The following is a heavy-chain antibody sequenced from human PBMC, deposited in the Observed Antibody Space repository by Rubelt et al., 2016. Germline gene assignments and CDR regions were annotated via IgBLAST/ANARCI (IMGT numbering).Heavy chain of an antibody. CDR2: ISSSSSTI. Sequence: EVQLVESGGGLVQPGGSLRLSCAASGFTFSSYSMNWVRQAPGKGLEWVSYISSSSSTIYYADSVKGRFTISRDSAKNSLYRQMNSRRGEGTAVDYCARDYCSGGSCDSDYWGQGTLVTVSS. CDR1: GFTFSSYS. D-gene: IGHD2-15*01. V-gene: IGHV3-48*04. J-gene: IGHJ4*02. CDR3: ARDYCSGGSCDSDY.